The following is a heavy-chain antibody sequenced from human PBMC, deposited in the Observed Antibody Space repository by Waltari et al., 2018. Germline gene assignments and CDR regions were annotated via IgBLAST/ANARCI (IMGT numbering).Heavy chain of an antibody. CDR3: ARRRGFDY. Sequence: QVQLQQWGAGLLTPSETLSLTCAVYGGSFSGYYWSWIRQPPGKGLEWIGEINHSGSTNYNPSLKSRVTISVDTSKNQFSLKLSSVTAADTAVYYCARRRGFDYWGQGTLVTVSS. D-gene: IGHD3-10*01. V-gene: IGHV4-34*01. CDR1: GGSFSGYY. CDR2: INHSGST. J-gene: IGHJ4*02.